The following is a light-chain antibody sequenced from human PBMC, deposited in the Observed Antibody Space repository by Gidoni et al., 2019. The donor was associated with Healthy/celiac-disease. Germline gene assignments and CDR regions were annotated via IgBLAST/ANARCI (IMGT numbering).Light chain of an antibody. CDR2: AAS. V-gene: IGKV1-39*01. CDR3: QQSYSTPPYT. Sequence: DIQMTQSPSSLSASVGDRVTITCRASQSISSYLHWYQQKPGKAPKLLIYAASSLQSGVPSRFSGSGSGTDFTLTISSLQPEDFATDYCQQSYSTPPYTFXXXTKLEIK. CDR1: QSISSY. J-gene: IGKJ2*01.